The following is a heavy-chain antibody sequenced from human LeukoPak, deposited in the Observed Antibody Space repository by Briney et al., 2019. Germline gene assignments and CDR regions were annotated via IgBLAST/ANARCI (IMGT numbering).Heavy chain of an antibody. J-gene: IGHJ4*02. CDR1: GGSFSGYY. D-gene: IGHD3-3*01. Sequence: SETLSLTCAVYGGSFSGYYWSWIRQPPGKGLEWIGEINHSGSTNYNPSLKSRVTISVDTSKNQFSLKLSSVTAADTAVYYCARAYDFWSGYYYYWGQGTLVTVSS. CDR2: INHSGST. CDR3: ARAYDFWSGYYYY. V-gene: IGHV4-34*01.